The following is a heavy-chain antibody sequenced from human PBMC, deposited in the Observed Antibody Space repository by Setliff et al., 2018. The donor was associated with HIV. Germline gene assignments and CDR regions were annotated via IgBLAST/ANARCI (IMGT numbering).Heavy chain of an antibody. CDR3: ARDTFYLDY. V-gene: IGHV4-59*02. J-gene: IGHJ4*02. CDR1: GGSVRRNY. CDR2: ISYNGGT. D-gene: IGHD3-3*02. Sequence: LPETLSLTCTVSGGSVRRNYWGWIRQPPGRGLEWIGYISYNGGTNYNPSLKSRVAISLDTSKNQFSLKMRSVTAADTAIYYCARDTFYLDYWGQGALVTVSS.